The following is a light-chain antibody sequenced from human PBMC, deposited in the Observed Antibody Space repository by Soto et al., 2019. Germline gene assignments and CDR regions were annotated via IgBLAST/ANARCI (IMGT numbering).Light chain of an antibody. J-gene: IGLJ2*01. Sequence: QSALTQPASVSGSPGQSITISCTGTSGDVDASRYVAWYQQHPNKAPKVLIYEGNNRPSGVSDRFSGSKSGNTASLTISGLQAEDEADYYCTSHIPNITLFGGGTKVTVL. V-gene: IGLV2-14*03. CDR3: TSHIPNITL. CDR1: SGDVDASRY. CDR2: EGN.